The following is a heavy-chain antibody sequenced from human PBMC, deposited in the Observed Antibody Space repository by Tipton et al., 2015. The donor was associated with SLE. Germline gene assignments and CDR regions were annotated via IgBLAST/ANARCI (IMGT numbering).Heavy chain of an antibody. CDR2: IYTSGST. V-gene: IGHV4-61*09. CDR1: GGSISSGSYY. J-gene: IGHJ3*02. CDR3: ARELTDDAFDI. D-gene: IGHD1-14*01. Sequence: TLSLTCTVSGGSISSGSYYWSWIRQPAGKGLEWIGYIYTSGSTNYNPSLKSRVTISVDTSKNQFSLKLSSVTAADTAVYYCARELTDDAFDIWGQGTMVTVSS.